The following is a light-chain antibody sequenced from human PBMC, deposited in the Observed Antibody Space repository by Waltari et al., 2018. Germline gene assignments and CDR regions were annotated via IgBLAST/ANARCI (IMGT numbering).Light chain of an antibody. Sequence: DIQMTQSPSSLSASVGDRVTITCRASQSIAARVNWYQQKPGRAPKLLIHAASTLQSGVPPRFSGSGSGTDFTLTISSLQPEDFSTYYCQQSYSAPRTFGQGTKLDIK. J-gene: IGKJ2*01. CDR2: AAS. V-gene: IGKV1-39*01. CDR1: QSIAAR. CDR3: QQSYSAPRT.